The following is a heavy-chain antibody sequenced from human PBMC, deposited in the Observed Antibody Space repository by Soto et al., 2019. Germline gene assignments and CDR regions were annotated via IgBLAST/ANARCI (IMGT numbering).Heavy chain of an antibody. J-gene: IGHJ5*02. CDR1: GGSFSGYY. V-gene: IGHV4-34*01. CDR2: LNHSGST. D-gene: IGHD2-15*01. Sequence: QVQLQQWGAGLLKPSETLSLTCAVYGGSFSGYYWSWIRQPPGKGLEWIGELNHSGSTNYNPSLKSRVTISVDTSKNQFSLKLSSVTAADTALYYCARSREGYCSGGSCYQNWFDPWGQGTLVTVSS. CDR3: ARSREGYCSGGSCYQNWFDP.